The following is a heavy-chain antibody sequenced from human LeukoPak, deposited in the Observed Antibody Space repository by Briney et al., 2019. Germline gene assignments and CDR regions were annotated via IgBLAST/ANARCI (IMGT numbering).Heavy chain of an antibody. CDR1: GGSISSYY. CDR2: IYYSGST. V-gene: IGHV4-59*08. D-gene: IGHD3-16*01. Sequence: PSETLSLTCTVSGGSISSYYWSWIRQPPGKGLEWIGYIYYSGSTNYNPSLKSRVTISVDTSKNQFSLKLSSVTAADTAVYYCAGQPRLEMMLRICGQGTMVTVSS. CDR3: AGQPRLEMMLRI. J-gene: IGHJ3*02.